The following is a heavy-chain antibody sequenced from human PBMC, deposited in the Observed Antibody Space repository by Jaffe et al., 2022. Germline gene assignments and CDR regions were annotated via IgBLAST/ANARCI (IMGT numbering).Heavy chain of an antibody. CDR3: ARDMTGYSGYDSEVWFDP. D-gene: IGHD5-12*01. V-gene: IGHV3-20*01. CDR1: GFTFDDYG. CDR2: INWNGGST. Sequence: EVQLVESGGGVVRPGGSLRLSCAASGFTFDDYGMSWVRQAPGKGLEWVSGINWNGGSTGYADSVKGRFTISRDNAKNSLYLQMNSLRAEDTALYHCARDMTGYSGYDSEVWFDPWGQGTLVTVSS. J-gene: IGHJ5*02.